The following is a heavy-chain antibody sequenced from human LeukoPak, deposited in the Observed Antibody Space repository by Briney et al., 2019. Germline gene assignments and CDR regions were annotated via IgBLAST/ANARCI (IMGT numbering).Heavy chain of an antibody. J-gene: IGHJ6*02. D-gene: IGHD1-14*01. CDR3: ARTTRGPYYYYYYVMDV. CDR1: GGSITNYY. V-gene: IGHV4-59*01. Sequence: SETLSLSCTVSGGSITNYYWSWIRQPPGKGLEWIGYIDYNGNTNYIPSLKSRVTISLDTSQIQFSVKLSSVTAADTAVYYCARTTRGPYYYYYYVMDVWGQGTTVTVSS. CDR2: IDYNGNT.